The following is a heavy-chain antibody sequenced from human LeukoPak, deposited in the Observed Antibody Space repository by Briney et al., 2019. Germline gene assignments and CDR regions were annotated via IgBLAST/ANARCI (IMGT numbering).Heavy chain of an antibody. V-gene: IGHV3-48*03. CDR3: ARGTPDSSGYHGY. Sequence: GGSLRLSCAASGFTFSSYEMNWVRQAPGKGLEWVSYISSSGSTIYYADSVKGRFTISRDNAKNSLYLQMNSLRAEDTAVYYCARGTPDSSGYHGYWGQGTLVTVSS. D-gene: IGHD3-22*01. J-gene: IGHJ4*02. CDR2: ISSSGSTI. CDR1: GFTFSSYE.